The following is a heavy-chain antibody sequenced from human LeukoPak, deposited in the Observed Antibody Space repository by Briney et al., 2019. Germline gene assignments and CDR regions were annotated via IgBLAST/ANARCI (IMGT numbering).Heavy chain of an antibody. CDR3: ARDSGGSYAYGY. Sequence: GGSLRLSCATSGFTFITYAMSWVRQAPGKGLEWVSPISGSGGSKYYADSVKGRFTISRDSSKITLYLQMNSLRAEDTAVYYCARDSGGSYAYGYWGQGTLVTVSS. CDR2: ISGSGGSK. J-gene: IGHJ4*02. CDR1: GFTFITYA. D-gene: IGHD2-15*01. V-gene: IGHV3-23*01.